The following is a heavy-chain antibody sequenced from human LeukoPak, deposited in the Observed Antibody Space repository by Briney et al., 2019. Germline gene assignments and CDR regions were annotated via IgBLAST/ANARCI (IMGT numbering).Heavy chain of an antibody. CDR1: IHILQLW. V-gene: IGHV3-13*01. CDR3: ASGRRFLGWPQRYYMDV. J-gene: IGHJ6*03. Sequence: GGSLRLLCTVWIHILQLWHKLCVRHGTGKGLEWVSVIGTAGDTYYLGSVKGRFTISRENAKNSSFLQMNSLGAGDTDVYYCASGRRFLGWPQRYYMDVWGKGTTVTVSS. D-gene: IGHD3-3*01. CDR2: IGTAGDT.